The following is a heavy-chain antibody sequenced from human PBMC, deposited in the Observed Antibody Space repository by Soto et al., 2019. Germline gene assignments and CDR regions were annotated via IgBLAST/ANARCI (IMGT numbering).Heavy chain of an antibody. CDR2: MNPNSGNT. CDR1: GYTFSSYD. J-gene: IGHJ6*02. D-gene: IGHD4-4*01. Sequence: SVKVSCKASGYTFSSYDINWVRQATGQGLEWMRWMNPNSGNTGYAQKVQDKVTMTRKTSISTAYIDQSSLRSEDAAVYYSASVTSLHDYCYYGMDVWGQGTTVTVPS. CDR3: ASVTSLHDYCYYGMDV. V-gene: IGHV1-8*01.